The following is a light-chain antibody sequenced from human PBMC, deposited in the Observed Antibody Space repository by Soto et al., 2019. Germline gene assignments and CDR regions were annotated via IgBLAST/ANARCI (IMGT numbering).Light chain of an antibody. CDR1: QSVSSSY. CDR3: HQYGSSPWT. V-gene: IGKV3-20*01. Sequence: EIVLTQSPGTLSLSPGERATLSCRASQSVSSSYLAWYQQKPGQAPRLLIYGASSRATGIPDRFSGSGSGTDFTLTIIRLEPEDFAVYYCHQYGSSPWTFGQRTNVQIK. J-gene: IGKJ1*01. CDR2: GAS.